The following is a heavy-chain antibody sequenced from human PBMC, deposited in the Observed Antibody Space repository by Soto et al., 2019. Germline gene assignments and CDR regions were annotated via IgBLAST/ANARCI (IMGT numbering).Heavy chain of an antibody. CDR2: IYYSGST. CDR1: GGSISSYY. Sequence: SSETLSLTCTVSGGSISSYYWSWIRQPPGKGLEWIGYIYYSGSTNYNPSLKSRVTISVDTSKNQFSLKLTSVTPADTAVYYCARDLGTSNWFDPWGQGTLVTVSS. V-gene: IGHV4-59*01. CDR3: ARDLGTSNWFDP. J-gene: IGHJ5*02. D-gene: IGHD1-26*01.